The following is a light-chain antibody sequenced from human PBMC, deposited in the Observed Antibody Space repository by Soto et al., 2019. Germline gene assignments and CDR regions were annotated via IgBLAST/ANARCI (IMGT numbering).Light chain of an antibody. CDR2: EVT. Sequence: QSALTQPASVSGSPGQSITISCTGTSGDVGGYDYVSWYQQHPGKAPKLMIFEVTNRPPGVSNRFSGSNPGNTASLTIPRLQREDGADYYSGSYPTNTHLVFGGGPQLTV. J-gene: IGLJ2*01. CDR1: SGDVGGYDY. V-gene: IGLV2-14*01. CDR3: GSYPTNTHLV.